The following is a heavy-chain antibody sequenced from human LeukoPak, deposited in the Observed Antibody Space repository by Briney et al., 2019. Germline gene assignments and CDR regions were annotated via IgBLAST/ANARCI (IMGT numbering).Heavy chain of an antibody. Sequence: PGGSLRLSCAASGFTFSSYGMHWVRQAPGKGLEWVANIKQDGSEKYYVDSVKGRFTISRDNAKNSLYLQMNSLRAEDTAVYYCARDCSSSTSCYDYWGQGTLVTVSS. CDR3: ARDCSSSTSCYDY. D-gene: IGHD2-2*01. J-gene: IGHJ4*02. CDR1: GFTFSSYG. V-gene: IGHV3-7*01. CDR2: IKQDGSEK.